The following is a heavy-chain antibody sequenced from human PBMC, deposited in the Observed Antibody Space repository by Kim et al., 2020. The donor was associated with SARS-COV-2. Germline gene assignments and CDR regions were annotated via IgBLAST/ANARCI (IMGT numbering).Heavy chain of an antibody. D-gene: IGHD2-15*01. CDR1: GYAFTGHH. V-gene: IGHV1-2*06. CDR2: INPSTGDT. CDR3: VRQDIGTSCYNFDY. J-gene: IGHJ4*02. Sequence: ASVKVSCKASGYAFTGHHMHWVRQAPGQGLEWLGRINPSTGDTNSAEKFRGRVTVTRDTSITTVYMDLSSLTSDDTAVYYCVRQDIGTSCYNFDYWGQGTLVTVSS.